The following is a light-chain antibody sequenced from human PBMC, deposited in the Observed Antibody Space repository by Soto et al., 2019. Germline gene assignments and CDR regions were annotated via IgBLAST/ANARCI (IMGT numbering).Light chain of an antibody. CDR3: QQYGSSGT. V-gene: IGKV1-6*01. CDR1: QGIGNA. CDR2: AAS. J-gene: IGKJ1*01. Sequence: AIQMTQSPSSLSASVGDRVTISCRASQGIGNALGWYQQKPGKAPKLLIYAASSLQSGVPSRFSGSGSGTDFTLTISRLEPEDFAVYYCQQYGSSGTFGQGTKVDIK.